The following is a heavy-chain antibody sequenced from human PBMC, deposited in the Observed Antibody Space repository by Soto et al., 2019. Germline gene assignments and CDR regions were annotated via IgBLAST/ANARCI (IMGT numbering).Heavy chain of an antibody. CDR2: ISDTGVRM. V-gene: IGHV3-23*01. CDR1: GFTFTSYA. J-gene: IGHJ3*02. Sequence: LSLTCAASGFTFTSYAMSWVRQAPGKGLEWVSTISDTGVRMFYADSVKGRFTISRDNSKDTLYLQMTSLRADDTAVYFCAKDLSLVVMADPFDIWGQGTMVTVSS. D-gene: IGHD3-16*02. CDR3: AKDLSLVVMADPFDI.